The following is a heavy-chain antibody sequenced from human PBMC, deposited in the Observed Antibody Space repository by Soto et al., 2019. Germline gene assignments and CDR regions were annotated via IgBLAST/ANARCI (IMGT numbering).Heavy chain of an antibody. J-gene: IGHJ6*02. CDR1: GYSFTRYW. Sequence: PXESRKISCKGSGYSFTRYWISWVRQMPGKGLEWMGRIDPSDSYTNYSPSFQGHVTISADKSISTAYLQWSSLNASDTALYYCARQVVVVPAAVYADYFSYYYGMDVWGPGTKLT. D-gene: IGHD2-2*01. V-gene: IGHV5-10-1*01. CDR3: ARQVVVVPAAVYADYFSYYYGMDV. CDR2: IDPSDSYT.